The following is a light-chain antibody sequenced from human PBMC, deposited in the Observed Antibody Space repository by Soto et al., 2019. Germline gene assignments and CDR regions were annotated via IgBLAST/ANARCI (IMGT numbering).Light chain of an antibody. CDR3: CSXAGXYTYX. J-gene: IGLJ1*01. V-gene: IGLV2-11*01. CDR1: SSDVGGYNY. Sequence: QSALTQPRSVSGSPGQSVTISCTGTSSDVGGYNYVSWYQQRPGKAPKLMIYDVSKRPSGVPDRFSGSKSGSTASLTISGLQAEDEADYYCCSXAGXYTYXFGPGXKLXV. CDR2: DVS.